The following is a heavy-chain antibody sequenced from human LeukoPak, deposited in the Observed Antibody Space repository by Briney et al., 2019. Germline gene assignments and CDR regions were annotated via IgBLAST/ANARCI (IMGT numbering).Heavy chain of an antibody. CDR2: ISLNSGSI. V-gene: IGHV3-9*01. J-gene: IGHJ5*02. D-gene: IGHD3-10*01. Sequence: PGGSLRPSCAASGFTLDDYAMHWVRQAPGEGLEWVSGISLNSGSICYADSVKGGVSISRDNAKNSLYLQMNRLRAEDTALYYCAKDQGSYYPGGWFDPWGQGTLVTVSA. CDR1: GFTLDDYA. CDR3: AKDQGSYYPGGWFDP.